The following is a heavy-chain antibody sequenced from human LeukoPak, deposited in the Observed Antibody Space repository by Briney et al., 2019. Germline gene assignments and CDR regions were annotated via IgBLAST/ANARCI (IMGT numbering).Heavy chain of an antibody. V-gene: IGHV4-4*07. Sequence: SETLSLTCTVSGGSIGNFYWSWIRQPAEKGLEWIGRLNNGGDTNYSPSLRSRVTISVDTSKNHFSLILSSVTVADTAIYYCARAIGVYAFDVWGQGTMVTVSS. J-gene: IGHJ3*01. CDR1: GGSIGNFY. D-gene: IGHD2-2*02. CDR3: ARAIGVYAFDV. CDR2: LNNGGDT.